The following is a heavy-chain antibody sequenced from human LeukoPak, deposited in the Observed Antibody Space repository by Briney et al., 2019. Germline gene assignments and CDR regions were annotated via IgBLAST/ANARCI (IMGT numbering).Heavy chain of an antibody. CDR3: ARQGIAVAGPFDY. D-gene: IGHD6-19*01. V-gene: IGHV4-39*01. CDR1: GGSISSSSYY. Sequence: SETLSLTCTVSGGSISSSSYYWGWIRQPPGKGLEWIVSIYYSGSTYYNPSLKSRVTISVDTSKNQFSLKLSSVTAADTAVYYCARQGIAVAGPFDYWGQGPLVTVSS. J-gene: IGHJ4*02. CDR2: IYYSGST.